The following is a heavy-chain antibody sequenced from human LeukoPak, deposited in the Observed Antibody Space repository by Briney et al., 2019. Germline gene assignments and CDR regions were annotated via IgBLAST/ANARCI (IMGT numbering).Heavy chain of an antibody. Sequence: PSETLFLTCTVSGGSISSGDYYWSWIRQPPGKGLEWIGYIYYSGSTYYNPSLKSRVTISVDTSKNQFSLKLSSVTAADTAVYYCARDTNYYDSSGLDYWGQGTLVTVSS. CDR1: GGSISSGDYY. CDR3: ARDTNYYDSSGLDY. J-gene: IGHJ4*02. V-gene: IGHV4-30-4*01. CDR2: IYYSGST. D-gene: IGHD3-22*01.